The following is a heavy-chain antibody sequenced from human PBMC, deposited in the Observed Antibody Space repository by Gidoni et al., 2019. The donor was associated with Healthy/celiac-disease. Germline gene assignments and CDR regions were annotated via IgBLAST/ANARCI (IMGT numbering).Heavy chain of an antibody. V-gene: IGHV3-30-3*01. Sequence: QVQLVESGGGVVQPGRSLRLSCAASGFTFSSYAMHWVRQAPGKGLEWVAVISYDGSNKYYADSVKGRFTISRDNSKNTLYLQMNSLRAEDTAVYYCAREPRPYDILTGFLYWGQGTLVTVSS. CDR1: GFTFSSYA. CDR2: ISYDGSNK. CDR3: AREPRPYDILTGFLY. J-gene: IGHJ4*02. D-gene: IGHD3-9*01.